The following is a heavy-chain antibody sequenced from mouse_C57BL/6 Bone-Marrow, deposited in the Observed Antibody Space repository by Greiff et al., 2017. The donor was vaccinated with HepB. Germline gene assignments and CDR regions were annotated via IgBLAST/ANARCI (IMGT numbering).Heavy chain of an antibody. CDR3: ARGGLTYAMDY. J-gene: IGHJ4*01. CDR2: ISNLAYSI. V-gene: IGHV5-15*01. Sequence: EVQRVESGGGLVQPGGSLKLSCAASGFTFSDYGMAWVRQAPRKGPEWVAFISNLAYSIYYADTVTGRFTISRENAKNTLYPEMSSLRSEDTAMYYCARGGLTYAMDYWGQGTAVTVSS. CDR1: GFTFSDYG.